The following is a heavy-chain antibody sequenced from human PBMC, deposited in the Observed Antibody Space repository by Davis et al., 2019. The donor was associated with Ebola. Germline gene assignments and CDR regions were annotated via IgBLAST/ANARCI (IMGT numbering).Heavy chain of an antibody. CDR3: ARALWFRELSYYYYGMDV. CDR2: ISSSSSYI. J-gene: IGHJ6*02. CDR1: GFTFSSYS. D-gene: IGHD3-10*01. V-gene: IGHV3-21*01. Sequence: PGGSLRLSCAASGFTFSSYSMNWVRQAPGKGLEWVSSISSSSSYIYYADSVKGRFTISRDNAKNSLYLQMNSLRAEDTAVYYCARALWFRELSYYYYGMDVWGQGTTVTVSS.